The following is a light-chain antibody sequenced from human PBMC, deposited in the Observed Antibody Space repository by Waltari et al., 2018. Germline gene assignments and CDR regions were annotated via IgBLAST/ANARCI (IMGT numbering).Light chain of an antibody. CDR1: SNDVGGYKY. J-gene: IGLJ2*01. CDR3: SSYTSSTSVI. CDR2: DVN. V-gene: IGLV2-14*03. Sequence: QSALTQPASVSGSPGQSITISCTGTSNDVGGYKYVPWYQQHPGKAPKVLIYDVNNRPSGFSNRFSGSKSGNTASLTISGLQAEDEADYFCSSYTSSTSVIFGGGTKVTVL.